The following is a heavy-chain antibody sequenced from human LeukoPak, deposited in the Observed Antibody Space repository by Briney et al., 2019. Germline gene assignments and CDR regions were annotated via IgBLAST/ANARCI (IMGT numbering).Heavy chain of an antibody. CDR1: GFTFSSYE. V-gene: IGHV3-48*03. CDR2: ISSSGSTI. CDR3: AREEWLQSNWYFDL. J-gene: IGHJ2*01. D-gene: IGHD5-24*01. Sequence: GGSLRLSCAASGFTFSSYEMNWVRQAPGKGLEWVSYISSSGSTIYYADSVKGRFTISRDNAKNSLDLQMNSLRAEDTAVYYCAREEWLQSNWYFDLWGRGTLVTVSS.